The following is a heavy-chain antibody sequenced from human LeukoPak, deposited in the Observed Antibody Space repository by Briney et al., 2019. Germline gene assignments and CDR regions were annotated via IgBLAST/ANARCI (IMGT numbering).Heavy chain of an antibody. Sequence: SETLSLTCTVSGYSISSGYYWGWIRKPPGKGLEWIGSIYHSGSTYYNPSLKSRVTISVDTSKNQFSLKLSSVTAADTAVYYCARDRCSSTSCSTRWFDPWGPGTLVTVSS. CDR3: ARDRCSSTSCSTRWFDP. J-gene: IGHJ5*02. CDR2: IYHSGST. CDR1: GYSISSGYY. D-gene: IGHD2-2*01. V-gene: IGHV4-38-2*02.